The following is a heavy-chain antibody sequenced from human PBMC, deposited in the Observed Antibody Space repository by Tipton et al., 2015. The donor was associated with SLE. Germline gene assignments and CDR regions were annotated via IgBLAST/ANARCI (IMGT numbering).Heavy chain of an antibody. V-gene: IGHV4-59*13. D-gene: IGHD3-3*01. CDR3: ASSPGVTLFRVVTYFDL. CDR2: VSYSGVT. CDR1: DDSITTDY. J-gene: IGHJ6*02. Sequence: TLSLTCTVSDDSITTDYWTWIRQPPGKGLEYIGYVSYSGVTNSNPSLQSRVTMSIDASKKQVSLRLSSVTAADTAVYYCASSPGVTLFRVVTYFDLWGQGTTVTVSS.